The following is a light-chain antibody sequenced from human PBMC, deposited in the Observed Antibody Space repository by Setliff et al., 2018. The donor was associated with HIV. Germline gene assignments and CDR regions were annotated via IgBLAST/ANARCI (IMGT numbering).Light chain of an antibody. CDR1: SSNIGTNY. CDR3: AAWDDSLSGYV. V-gene: IGLV1-47*01. J-gene: IGLJ1*01. Sequence: QSALTQPPSASGTPGQRVTISCSGSSSNIGTNYVYWYQQLPGTAPKLLIYRNNQRPSGVPDRFSGSKSGTSASLAISGLRSDDEADYYCAAWDDSLSGYVFGTGTKGTVL. CDR2: RNN.